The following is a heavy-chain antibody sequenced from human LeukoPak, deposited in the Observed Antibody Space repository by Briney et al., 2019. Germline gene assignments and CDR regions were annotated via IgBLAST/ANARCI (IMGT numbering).Heavy chain of an antibody. CDR3: ARDPGSSGYWYFDL. Sequence: SEALSLTCTVSGGSISSYYWSWLRQPPGKGLEWIGYIYNNGRTNYNPSLTSRVTISVDTSKNQFSLRLTSVTAADTAVYYCARDPGSSGYWYFDLWGRGTLVTVSS. CDR2: IYNNGRT. J-gene: IGHJ2*01. D-gene: IGHD6-19*01. V-gene: IGHV4-59*01. CDR1: GGSISSYY.